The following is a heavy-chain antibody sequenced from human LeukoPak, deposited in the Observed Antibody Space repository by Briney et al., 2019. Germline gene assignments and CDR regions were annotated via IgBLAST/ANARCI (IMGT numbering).Heavy chain of an antibody. CDR1: GFTFSSYS. J-gene: IGHJ4*02. CDR3: AKEGGYYDILTGYYSPGYFDY. V-gene: IGHV3-23*01. Sequence: GGSLRLSCAASGFTFSSYSMNWVRQAPGKGLEWVSAISGSGGSTYYADSVKGRFTIPRDNSKNTLYLQMNSLRAEDTAVYYCAKEGGYYDILTGYYSPGYFDYWGQGTLVTVSS. CDR2: ISGSGGST. D-gene: IGHD3-9*01.